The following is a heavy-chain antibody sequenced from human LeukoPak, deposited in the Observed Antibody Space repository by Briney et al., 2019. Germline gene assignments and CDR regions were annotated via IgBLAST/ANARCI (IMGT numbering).Heavy chain of an antibody. D-gene: IGHD4-17*01. Sequence: SETLSLTCTVSGGSLSSYYWNWIRQPPGKGLEWIGYVYYSGGTNYNPSLESRVTVSLDTSKNQFSLKLNSVTAADTAVYYCARETVTTVTPRHFDLWGRGTLVTVSS. CDR1: GGSLSSYY. J-gene: IGHJ2*01. V-gene: IGHV4-59*01. CDR3: ARETVTTVTPRHFDL. CDR2: VYYSGGT.